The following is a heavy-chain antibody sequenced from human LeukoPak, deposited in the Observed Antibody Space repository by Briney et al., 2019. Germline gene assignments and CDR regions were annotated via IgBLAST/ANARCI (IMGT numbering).Heavy chain of an antibody. J-gene: IGHJ4*02. CDR2: ISSSGSTI. CDR3: ARDTAVSHPYYFDY. V-gene: IGHV3-11*01. Sequence: GGSLRLSCAASGFTFSDYYMSWIRQAPGKGLEWVSYISSSGSTIYYADSVKGRFTISRDNAKNSLYLQMNSLRAEDTAVYYCARDTAVSHPYYFDYWGQGTLVTVSS. CDR1: GFTFSDYY. D-gene: IGHD6-19*01.